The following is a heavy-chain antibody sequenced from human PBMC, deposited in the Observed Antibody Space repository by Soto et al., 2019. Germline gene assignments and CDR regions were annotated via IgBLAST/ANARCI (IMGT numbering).Heavy chain of an antibody. D-gene: IGHD1-26*01. CDR2: ISSNGGST. V-gene: IGHV3-64*01. J-gene: IGHJ4*02. Sequence: EVQLVESGGGLVQPGGSLRLSCTDSGFTFSSYAMHWDRQAPGKGLEYVSAISSNGGSTYYANSVKGRFTISRDNSKNTLYLQMGSLRAEHMAVSYCARDGGSYYLDYWGQGTLVTVSS. CDR1: GFTFSSYA. CDR3: ARDGGSYYLDY.